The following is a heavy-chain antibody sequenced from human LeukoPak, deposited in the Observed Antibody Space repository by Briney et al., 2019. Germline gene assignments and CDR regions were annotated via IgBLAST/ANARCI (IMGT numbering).Heavy chain of an antibody. CDR3: ASPSKLVISRGGFDI. Sequence: KPSETLSLTCTVSGGSSSDTTYYWTWIRQHPGKGLEWIASIYFSETKYNPSLKSRVTISGDTSKNQFSLKLSSVTAADTAVYYCASPSKLVISRGGFDIWGQGTVVPVSA. J-gene: IGHJ3*02. V-gene: IGHV4-39*01. CDR2: IYFSET. CDR1: GGSSSDTTYY. D-gene: IGHD3-22*01.